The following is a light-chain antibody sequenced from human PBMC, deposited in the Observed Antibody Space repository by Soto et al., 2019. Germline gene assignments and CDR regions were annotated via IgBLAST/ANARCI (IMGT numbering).Light chain of an antibody. V-gene: IGKV3-11*01. CDR1: QSVSNS. CDR2: DAS. Sequence: EIVLTQSPATLSLSPGERATLSCRASQSVSNSLVWFQQKPGQAPRLLIYDASNRATDIPARFSGSGSGTDSTLTISSLEPEDLAVYYCQQRRNWPRTFGQGTKLEIK. J-gene: IGKJ2*01. CDR3: QQRRNWPRT.